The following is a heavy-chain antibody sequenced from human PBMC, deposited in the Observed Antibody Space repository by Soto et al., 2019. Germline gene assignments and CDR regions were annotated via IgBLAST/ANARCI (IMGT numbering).Heavy chain of an antibody. V-gene: IGHV3-49*03. J-gene: IGHJ4*02. CDR3: EKVAKYGVVIEYFDS. CDR2: IRSKAYGGTT. D-gene: IGHD3-3*01. CDR1: EFTIGDHG. Sequence: GGSLRLSCTASEFTIGDHGLSWCRQAPGKGLEWVVFIRSKAYGGTTEYAASVRGRFTISRDDSKSIAYLQMDTLRADDTAVYYCEKVAKYGVVIEYFDSWGQGSLVTVSS.